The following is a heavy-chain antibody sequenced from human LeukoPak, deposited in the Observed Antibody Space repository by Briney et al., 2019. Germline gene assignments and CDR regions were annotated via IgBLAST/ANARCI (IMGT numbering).Heavy chain of an antibody. CDR2: IYYSGST. V-gene: IGHV4-31*03. D-gene: IGHD2-2*02. CDR1: GGSISSGGYY. J-gene: IGHJ3*02. Sequence: SETLSLTCTVSGGSISSGGYYWSWIRQHPGKGLEWIGYIYYSGSTYYNPSLKSRVTISVDTSKNQFSLKLSSVTAADTAVYYCARDGGSAILSYAFDIWGQGTMVTVSS. CDR3: ARDGGSAILSYAFDI.